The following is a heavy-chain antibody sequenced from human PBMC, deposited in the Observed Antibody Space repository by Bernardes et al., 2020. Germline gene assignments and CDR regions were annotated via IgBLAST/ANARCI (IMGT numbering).Heavy chain of an antibody. J-gene: IGHJ3*02. D-gene: IGHD1-26*01. V-gene: IGHV3-23*01. CDR1: GFTFSSYA. CDR3: AKEGAGSGRKHDAFDI. CDR2: ISGSGGST. Sequence: GWSLRLSCAASGFTFSSYAMSWVRQAPGKGLEWVSAISGSGGSTYYADSVKGRFTISRDNSKNTLYLQMNSLRAEDTAVYYCAKEGAGSGRKHDAFDIWGQGTMVTVSS.